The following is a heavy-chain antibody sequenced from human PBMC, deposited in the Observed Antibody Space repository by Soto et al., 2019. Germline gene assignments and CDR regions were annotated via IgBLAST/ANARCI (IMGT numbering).Heavy chain of an antibody. Sequence: GGSLRLSWAASGFTFSSYGMHWVRQAPGKGLEWVAVIWYDGSNKYYADSVKGRFTISRDNSKNTLYLQMNSLRAEDTAVYYCAREGGGGSIPFDYWGQGTLVTVSS. CDR3: AREGGGGSIPFDY. V-gene: IGHV3-33*01. D-gene: IGHD2-15*01. CDR2: IWYDGSNK. CDR1: GFTFSSYG. J-gene: IGHJ4*02.